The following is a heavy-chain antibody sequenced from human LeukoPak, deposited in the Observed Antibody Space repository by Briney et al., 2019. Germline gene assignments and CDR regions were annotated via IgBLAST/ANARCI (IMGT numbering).Heavy chain of an antibody. V-gene: IGHV1-2*02. CDR3: ARGVEIFGVVIGLYYFDY. D-gene: IGHD3-3*01. Sequence: ASVKVSCKASGYTFTGYYMHWVRQAPGQGLEWMAWINPNSGGSNYAQKFQGRVTMTRDTSISTAYMELSRLRSDDTAVYYCARGVEIFGVVIGLYYFDYWGQGTLVTVSS. J-gene: IGHJ4*02. CDR1: GYTFTGYY. CDR2: INPNSGGS.